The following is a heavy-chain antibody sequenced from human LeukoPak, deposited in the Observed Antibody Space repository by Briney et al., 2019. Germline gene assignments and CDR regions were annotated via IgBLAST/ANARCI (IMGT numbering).Heavy chain of an antibody. J-gene: IGHJ4*02. CDR2: IDYSGST. CDR1: GASISNNH. Sequence: SETLSLTCTVSGASISNNHWSWIRQSPGKGLEWLGYIDYSGSTNYNPSLKSRVTMSVDTSKTQFSLKLSSVTAADTAVYYCARGPRGYFGSGNYYKIFDYWGQGILVTVSS. D-gene: IGHD3-10*01. CDR3: ARGPRGYFGSGNYYKIFDY. V-gene: IGHV4-59*12.